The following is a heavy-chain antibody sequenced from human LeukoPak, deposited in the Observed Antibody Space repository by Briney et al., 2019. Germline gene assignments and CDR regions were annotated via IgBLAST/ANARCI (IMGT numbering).Heavy chain of an antibody. J-gene: IGHJ4*02. D-gene: IGHD3-22*01. Sequence: SETLSLTCAVYGGSFSGYYWSWIRQPPGKGLEWIGEINHSGSTNYNPSLKSRVTISGDTSKKQFSLKLSSVTAADTAVYYCVTYYYGSSAPKRNYWGQGILVTVSS. CDR2: INHSGST. CDR1: GGSFSGYY. CDR3: VTYYYGSSAPKRNY. V-gene: IGHV4-34*01.